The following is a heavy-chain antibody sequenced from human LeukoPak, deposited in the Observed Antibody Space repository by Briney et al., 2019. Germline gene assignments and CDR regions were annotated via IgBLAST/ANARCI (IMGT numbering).Heavy chain of an antibody. D-gene: IGHD2-2*01. CDR1: GYTFTSYD. CDR3: ARDIVVVPAAMLDYYYGMDV. CDR2: MNPNSGNT. J-gene: IGHJ6*02. V-gene: IGHV1-8*01. Sequence: ASVKVSCKASGYTFTSYDINWVRQATGQGLEWMGWMNPNSGNTGYAQKFQGRVTMTRNTSISTAYMELSSLRSEDTAVYYCARDIVVVPAAMLDYYYGMDVWGQGTTVTVSS.